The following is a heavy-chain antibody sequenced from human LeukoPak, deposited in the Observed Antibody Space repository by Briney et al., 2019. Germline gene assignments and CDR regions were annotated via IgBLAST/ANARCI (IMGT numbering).Heavy chain of an antibody. J-gene: IGHJ4*02. CDR1: GFTCSSYA. V-gene: IGHV3-23*01. Sequence: GGSLRLSCAASGFTCSSYAMSWVRQAPGKGLEWVSAISGSGGSTYYADSVKGRFTISRDNSKNTLYLQMNSLRAEDTAVYYCASYMVRESFDYWGQGTLVTVSS. D-gene: IGHD3-10*01. CDR3: ASYMVRESFDY. CDR2: ISGSGGST.